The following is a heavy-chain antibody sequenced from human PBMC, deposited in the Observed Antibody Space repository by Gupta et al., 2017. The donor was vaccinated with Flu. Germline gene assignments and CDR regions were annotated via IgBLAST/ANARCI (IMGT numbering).Heavy chain of an antibody. CDR3: ARKGGGHCSGGTCYSFDY. Sequence: GQGLGWMGGIIPVFGQTNYAQKFQGRVTITADESTGTAYMELSSLRSGDTAVYYCARKGGGHCSGGTCYSFDYWGQGTLVTVSS. D-gene: IGHD2-15*01. CDR2: IIPVFGQT. J-gene: IGHJ4*02. V-gene: IGHV1-69*01.